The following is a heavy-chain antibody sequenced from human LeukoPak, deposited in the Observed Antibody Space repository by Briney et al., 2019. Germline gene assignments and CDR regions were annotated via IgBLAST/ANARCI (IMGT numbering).Heavy chain of an antibody. CDR3: AKDPILRYCSGGSCPLYYFDY. V-gene: IGHV3-21*01. CDR1: GFTFSSYS. Sequence: GGSLRLSCAASGFTFSSYSMNWVRQAPGKGLEWVSSISSNSSYIYYADSVKGRFTISRDNAKNSLYLQLNSLRAEDTAVYYCAKDPILRYCSGGSCPLYYFDYWGQGTLVTVSS. CDR2: ISSNSSYI. D-gene: IGHD2-15*01. J-gene: IGHJ4*02.